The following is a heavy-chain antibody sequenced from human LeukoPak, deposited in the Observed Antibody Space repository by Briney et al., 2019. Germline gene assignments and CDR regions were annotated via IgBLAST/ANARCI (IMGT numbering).Heavy chain of an antibody. CDR1: GFTFNNCG. V-gene: IGHV3-30*18. J-gene: IGHJ4*02. Sequence: PGGFLRLSCAASGFTFNNCGMHWVRQAPGKGLEWVAVISYDGRNIHYPDSVKGRFTISRDISTDTLWLQMDSLRTEDTAVYYCAKGPLRGTAAAIDYWGQGTLVTVSS. D-gene: IGHD2-2*01. CDR3: AKGPLRGTAAAIDY. CDR2: ISYDGRNI.